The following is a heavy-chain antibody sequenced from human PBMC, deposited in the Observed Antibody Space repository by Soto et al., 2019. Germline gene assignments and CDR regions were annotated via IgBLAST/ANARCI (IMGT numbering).Heavy chain of an antibody. CDR3: ARGTLRQVFDY. CDR1: GGSISSGGYS. Sequence: PSETLSLTCAVSGGSISSGGYSWSWIRQPPGKGLEWIGYIYHSGSTYYNPSLKSRVTISVDRSKNQFSLKLSSVTAADTAVYYCARGTLRQVFDYWGQGTLVTVSS. V-gene: IGHV4-30-2*01. CDR2: IYHSGST. J-gene: IGHJ4*02.